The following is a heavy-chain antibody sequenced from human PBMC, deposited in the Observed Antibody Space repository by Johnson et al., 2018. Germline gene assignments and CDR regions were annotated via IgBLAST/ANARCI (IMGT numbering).Heavy chain of an antibody. CDR1: GGSISGYY. J-gene: IGHJ1*01. D-gene: IGHD3-22*01. CDR3: ARYVSISGYVHH. CDR2: IYHSGST. V-gene: IGHV4-59*01. Sequence: QVQLQESGPGLVKPSETLSLTCTVSGGSISGYYWSWIRQPPGKRLEWLGYIYHSGSTKYNPSLNSRVTMSVDASKNQCSLQLNSVTAADPAVYYCARYVSISGYVHHWGQGTLVTVSS.